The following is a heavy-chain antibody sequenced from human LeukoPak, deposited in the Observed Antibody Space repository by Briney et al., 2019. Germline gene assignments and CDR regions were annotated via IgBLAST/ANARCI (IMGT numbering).Heavy chain of an antibody. CDR1: GYTFTGYY. CDR2: INPNSGGT. V-gene: IGHV1-2*02. Sequence: ASVKVSCKASGYTFTGYYMHWVRQAPGQGLEWMGWINPNSGGTNYAQKFQGRVTMTRDTSISTAYMELSRLRSDDTAVYYCARVGLRLLWFEKNWFDPWGQGTLVTVSS. CDR3: ARVGLRLLWFEKNWFDP. D-gene: IGHD3-10*01. J-gene: IGHJ5*02.